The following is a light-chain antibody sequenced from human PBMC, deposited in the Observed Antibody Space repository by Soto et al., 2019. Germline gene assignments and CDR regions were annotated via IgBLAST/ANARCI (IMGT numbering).Light chain of an antibody. V-gene: IGKV1-9*01. J-gene: IGKJ2*01. CDR1: QGISSY. CDR2: AAS. Sequence: DIQLTQSPSFLSASVGDRVTITCRASQGISSYLAWYQQKPGKAPKLLIYAASTLQSGVPARFSGSGSGTEVTLTISSLQAEDFATYYCQQRNSYPYTFGRGTKLEIK. CDR3: QQRNSYPYT.